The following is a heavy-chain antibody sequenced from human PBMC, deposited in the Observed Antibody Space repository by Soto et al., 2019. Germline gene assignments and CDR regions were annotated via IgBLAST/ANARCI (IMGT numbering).Heavy chain of an antibody. Sequence: LSLTCTVSGGSISSYYWSWIRQPPGKGLEWIGYIYYSGSTNYNPSLKSRVTISVDTSKNQFSLKLSSVTAADTAVYYCARLGGSSSLFFDYWGQGTLVTVSS. V-gene: IGHV4-59*01. CDR3: ARLGGSSSLFFDY. CDR1: GGSISSYY. CDR2: IYYSGST. J-gene: IGHJ4*02. D-gene: IGHD6-6*01.